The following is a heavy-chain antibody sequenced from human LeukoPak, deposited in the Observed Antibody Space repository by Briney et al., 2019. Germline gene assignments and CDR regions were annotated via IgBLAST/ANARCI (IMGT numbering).Heavy chain of an antibody. D-gene: IGHD3-3*01. CDR2: IYYSGST. V-gene: IGHV4-59*01. CDR3: ARGGRTIFGVAQYYFDY. CDR1: GGSISSYY. J-gene: IGHJ4*02. Sequence: DPSETLSLTCSASGGSISSYYRSWIRQPPGKGLEWIGYIYYSGSTNYNPSLKSRVTISVDTSKNQFSLKLSSVTAADTAVYYCARGGRTIFGVAQYYFDYWGQGTLVTVSS.